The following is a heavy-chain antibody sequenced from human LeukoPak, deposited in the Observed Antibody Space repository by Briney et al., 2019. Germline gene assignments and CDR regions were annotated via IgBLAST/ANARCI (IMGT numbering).Heavy chain of an antibody. CDR1: VGSITNGDYY. Sequence: SQILSLTCAVSVGSITNGDYYWSWIRQPPGKGLESSGYVYYSGSTYYNPSLKSRVTISVDKSKNQFSLRLRSVTAADTAIYFCARGMVSTNYFDYWGQGALVTVSS. CDR2: VYYSGST. J-gene: IGHJ4*02. CDR3: ARGMVSTNYFDY. V-gene: IGHV4-30-4*01. D-gene: IGHD3-10*01.